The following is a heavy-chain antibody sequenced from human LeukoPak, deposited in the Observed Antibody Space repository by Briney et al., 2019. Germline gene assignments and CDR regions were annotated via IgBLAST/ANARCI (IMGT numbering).Heavy chain of an antibody. V-gene: IGHV3-21*01. Sequence: PGGSLRLSCAASGFTFNTFNMNWVRQAPGKGLEWVSSITSGGDYIYYADSVKGRFTTSRDNAKNSLSLQLNSLRVEDTAVYYCARGHYDILAASYKWTPDYWGQGTLVTVSS. CDR3: ARGHYDILAASYKWTPDY. J-gene: IGHJ4*02. CDR2: ITSGGDYI. CDR1: GFTFNTFN. D-gene: IGHD3-9*01.